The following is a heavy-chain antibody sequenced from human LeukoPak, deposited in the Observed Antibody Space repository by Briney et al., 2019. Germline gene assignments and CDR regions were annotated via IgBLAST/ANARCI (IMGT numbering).Heavy chain of an antibody. CDR3: ARGRGTIFGVVTSNWFDP. CDR2: INHSGST. Sequence: PSETLSLTCAVYGGSFSGYYWSWVRQPPGKGLEWIGEINHSGSTNYNPSLKSPVTISVDTSKNQFSLKLSSVTAADTAVYYCARGRGTIFGVVTSNWFDPWGQGTLVTVSS. V-gene: IGHV4-34*01. D-gene: IGHD3-3*01. J-gene: IGHJ5*02. CDR1: GGSFSGYY.